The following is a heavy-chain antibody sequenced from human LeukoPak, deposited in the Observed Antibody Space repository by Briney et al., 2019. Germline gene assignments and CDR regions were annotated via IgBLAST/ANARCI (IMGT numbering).Heavy chain of an antibody. J-gene: IGHJ4*02. CDR2: INHSGST. CDR3: ARGLYDFWSGYYSPPLGY. V-gene: IGHV4-34*01. CDR1: DGSFSGYY. D-gene: IGHD3-3*01. Sequence: SETLSLTCAVYDGSFSGYYWSWIRHPPGKGLEWIGEINHSGSTNYNPSLKSRVTISVATSKNQFSLKLSSVTAADTAVYYCARGLYDFWSGYYSPPLGYWGQGTLVTVSS.